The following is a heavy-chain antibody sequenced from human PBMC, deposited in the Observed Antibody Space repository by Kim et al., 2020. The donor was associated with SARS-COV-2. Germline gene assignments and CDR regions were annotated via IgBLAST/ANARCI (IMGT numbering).Heavy chain of an antibody. CDR2: ITPNSGCP. J-gene: IGHJ6*02. D-gene: IGHD2-2*01. V-gene: IGHV1-2*04. CDR1: GYTFTGYY. Sequence: ASVKVSCKASGYTFTGYYMHWVRQAPGQVLAWVGWITPNSGCPNYPQQFQGWVTMTRTTSIITAYIALIRLRSDDTAVYYFSRESAATSRYYYSGLDVWG. CDR3: SRESAATSRYYYSGLDV.